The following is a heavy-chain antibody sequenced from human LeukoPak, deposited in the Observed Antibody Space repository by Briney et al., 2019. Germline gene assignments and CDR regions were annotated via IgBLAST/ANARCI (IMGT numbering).Heavy chain of an antibody. D-gene: IGHD6-6*01. Sequence: SETLSLTCTVSGGSISSYYWSWIRQPPGKGLEWIGDIYYSGYTNYNPSLKSRVTISVDTSKNQFSLKLSSVTAADTAVYYCARRHVEYSSSSDPYYFDYWGQGTLVTVSS. CDR2: IYYSGYT. CDR3: ARRHVEYSSSSDPYYFDY. V-gene: IGHV4-59*01. CDR1: GGSISSYY. J-gene: IGHJ4*02.